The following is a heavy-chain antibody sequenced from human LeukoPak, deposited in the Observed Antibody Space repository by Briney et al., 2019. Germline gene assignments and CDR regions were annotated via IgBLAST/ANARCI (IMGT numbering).Heavy chain of an antibody. CDR1: GFTFSSYW. CDR3: ASRIATAGSVDY. CDR2: IRYDGSNK. D-gene: IGHD6-13*01. J-gene: IGHJ4*02. Sequence: GGSLRLSCAASGFTFSSYWMHWVRHAPGKGLEWVAFIRYDGSNKYYADSVKGRFTISRDNSKNTLYLQMNSLRAEDTAVYYCASRIATAGSVDYWGQGTLVTVSS. V-gene: IGHV3-30*02.